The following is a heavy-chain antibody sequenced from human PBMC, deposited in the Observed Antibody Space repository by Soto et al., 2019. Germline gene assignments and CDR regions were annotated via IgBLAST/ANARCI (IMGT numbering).Heavy chain of an antibody. CDR3: ARDAPVAGRYFDWSEVLDV. D-gene: IGHD3-9*01. CDR1: GGTFSSYA. CDR2: ILPIFGTA. J-gene: IGHJ6*02. Sequence: QVQLVQSGAEVKKPGSSVKVSCKASGGTFSSYAISWVRQAPGQGLEWMGGILPIFGTANYAQKFQGRVTITADESTSTAYMELSSLRSEDTAVDYCARDAPVAGRYFDWSEVLDVWGQGTTVTVSS. V-gene: IGHV1-69*01.